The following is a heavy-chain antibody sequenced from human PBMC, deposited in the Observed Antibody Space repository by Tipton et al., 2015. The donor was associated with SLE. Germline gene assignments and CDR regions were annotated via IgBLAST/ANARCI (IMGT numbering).Heavy chain of an antibody. CDR1: GFTFSSYS. CDR2: ISGSSSYK. CDR3: ARGEMRVQLERAYFGD. Sequence: GSLRLSCAASGFTFSSYSMKWVRQAPGKGLEWVSFISGSSSYKYYADSVRGRFSISRDNAENSLYLQMNSLRPEDTAVYYCARGEMRVQLERAYFGDWGQGTLVTVSS. D-gene: IGHD1-1*01. V-gene: IGHV3-21*01. J-gene: IGHJ4*02.